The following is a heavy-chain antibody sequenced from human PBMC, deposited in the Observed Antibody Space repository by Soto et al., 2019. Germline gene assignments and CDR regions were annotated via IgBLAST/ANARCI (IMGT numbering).Heavy chain of an antibody. D-gene: IGHD3-22*01. CDR3: ARDPLDYDSSGYHDY. Sequence: PGGSLRLSCAASGFTCSSYAMHWVRQAPGKGLEWVAVISYDGSNKYYADSVKGRFTISRDNSKNTLYLQMNSLRAEDTAVYYCARDPLDYDSSGYHDYWGQGTLVTVSS. V-gene: IGHV3-30-3*01. CDR1: GFTCSSYA. CDR2: ISYDGSNK. J-gene: IGHJ4*02.